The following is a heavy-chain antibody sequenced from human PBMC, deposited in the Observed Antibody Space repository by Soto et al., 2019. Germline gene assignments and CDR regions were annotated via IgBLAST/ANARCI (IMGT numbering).Heavy chain of an antibody. V-gene: IGHV3-53*02. CDR3: ARARETDAFDI. CDR2: IYSGGST. Sequence: EVQLVETGGGLIQPGGSLRLSCAASGFTVSSNYMSWVRQAPGKGLEWVSVIYSGGSTYYADSVKGRFTISRDNSKNTLYLKMNSLRTEDTAVYYCARARETDAFDIWGQGTMVTVSS. J-gene: IGHJ3*02. CDR1: GFTVSSNY.